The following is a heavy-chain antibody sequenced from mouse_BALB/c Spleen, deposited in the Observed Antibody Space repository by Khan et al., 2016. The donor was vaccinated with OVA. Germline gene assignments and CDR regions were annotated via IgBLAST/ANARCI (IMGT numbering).Heavy chain of an antibody. CDR2: IGSGDST. Sequence: DVRLVESGGGLVKPGGSLKLSCAASGFTFSNYAMSWVRQSPEKRLEWVASIGSGDSTYYRDSVKGRVTISRDKARNNLYSQMSSLRSEDTALYYCARDYWFAYWVQGTLVTVSA. CDR3: ARDYWFAY. J-gene: IGHJ3*01. V-gene: IGHV5-6-5*01. CDR1: GFTFSNYA.